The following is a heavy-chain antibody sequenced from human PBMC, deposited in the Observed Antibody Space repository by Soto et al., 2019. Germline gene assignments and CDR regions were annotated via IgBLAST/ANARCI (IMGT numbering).Heavy chain of an antibody. D-gene: IGHD3-10*01. J-gene: IGHJ4*02. CDR2: FDAEGGEA. Sequence: AASVKVSCKISGHTLTKFCISWVRQAPGKGLEWMGGFDAEGGEAIYAQKWQGRVTVTEDTVTGTAYMELSGLKSDDTAVYYCATPSSLRGAMITNINFDFWGQGTLVTVSS. V-gene: IGHV1-24*01. CDR1: GHTLTKFC. CDR3: ATPSSLRGAMITNINFDF.